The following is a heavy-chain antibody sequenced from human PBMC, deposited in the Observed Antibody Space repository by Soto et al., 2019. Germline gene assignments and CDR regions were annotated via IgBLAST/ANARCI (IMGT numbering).Heavy chain of an antibody. CDR1: GFTFSDYF. Sequence: GGSLRLSCAASGFTFSDYFMSWIRQAPGKGLEWVSFISGSSDNIKYADSVKGRFTISRDNAKNSLYLHMNSLRAEDTAVYYCARDSARIVVVPRVDGDNWFDPWGQGTLVTVSS. V-gene: IGHV3-11*06. CDR2: ISGSSDNI. CDR3: ARDSARIVVVPRVDGDNWFDP. J-gene: IGHJ5*02. D-gene: IGHD2-2*01.